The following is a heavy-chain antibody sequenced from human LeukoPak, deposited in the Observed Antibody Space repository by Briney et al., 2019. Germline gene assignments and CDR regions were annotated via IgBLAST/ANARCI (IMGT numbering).Heavy chain of an antibody. Sequence: AGGSLRLSCAASGFTFSDYSINWVRQAPGKGLEWVSSITTSGNFTFYADSVKGRFSISRDNAKNSVYLQMSSLRVEDTALYYCARVVGVLGAAEDYWGQGTLVAVSS. CDR1: GFTFSDYS. CDR3: ARVVGVLGAAEDY. CDR2: ITTSGNFT. V-gene: IGHV3-21*01. D-gene: IGHD6-13*01. J-gene: IGHJ4*02.